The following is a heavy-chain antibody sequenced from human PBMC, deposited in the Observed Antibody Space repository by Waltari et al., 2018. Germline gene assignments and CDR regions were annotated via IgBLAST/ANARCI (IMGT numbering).Heavy chain of an antibody. Sequence: QVQLQESGPGLVKPSETLSLTGTVSGYSISSGYYWGWIRQPPGKGLEWIGSIYHSGSTYYNPSLKSRVTISVDTSKNQFSLNRSSVTAADTAVYYCARGEWDYYYYYLDVWGKGTTVTVSS. CDR3: ARGEWDYYYYYLDV. D-gene: IGHD2-8*01. V-gene: IGHV4-38-2*02. CDR2: IYHSGST. J-gene: IGHJ6*03. CDR1: GYSISSGYY.